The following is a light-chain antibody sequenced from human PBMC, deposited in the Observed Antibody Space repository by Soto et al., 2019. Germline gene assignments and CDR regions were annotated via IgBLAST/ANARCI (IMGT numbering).Light chain of an antibody. V-gene: IGLV2-14*01. CDR1: SSDVGGYKY. J-gene: IGLJ1*01. CDR3: TSYTSDNRSYV. CDR2: EVS. Sequence: QSALTQPASVSGSPGQSITISCSGTSSDVGGYKYVSWYQQHPGKAPKLMIYEVSNRPSGVSNRFSGSKSANTASLTISGLQADDEAHYYCTSYTSDNRSYVFGTGTKLTVL.